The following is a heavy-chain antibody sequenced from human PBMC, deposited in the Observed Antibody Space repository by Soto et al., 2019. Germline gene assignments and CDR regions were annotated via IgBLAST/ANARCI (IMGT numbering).Heavy chain of an antibody. CDR2: IYYSGRA. Sequence: QVQLQESGPGLVKPSQTLSLTCTVSGGSISSGGYYWSWIRQHPGKGLEWIGYIYYSGRACYTPSLQSRVTISIDTSKTQCSLQLSSVTAADTAVYYCAREPSIWGQGTLVTVSS. CDR3: AREPSI. CDR1: GGSISSGGYY. V-gene: IGHV4-31*03. J-gene: IGHJ4*02.